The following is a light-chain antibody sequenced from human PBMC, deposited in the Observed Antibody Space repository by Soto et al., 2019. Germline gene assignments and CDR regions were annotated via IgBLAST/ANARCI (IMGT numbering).Light chain of an antibody. V-gene: IGLV1-44*01. J-gene: IGLJ7*01. Sequence: QSVLTQPPSASGTPGQRVTISCSGSSSNIGSNTVNWYQQLPGTAPKLLIYSNNKRPSGVPDRFSGSKSGTSASLAISGLQSEDEADYYCAAWDDSLNGRVFVGGTQLTVL. CDR2: SNN. CDR1: SSNIGSNT. CDR3: AAWDDSLNGRV.